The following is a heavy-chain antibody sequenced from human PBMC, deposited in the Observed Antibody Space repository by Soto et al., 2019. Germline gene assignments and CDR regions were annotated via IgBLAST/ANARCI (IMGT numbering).Heavy chain of an antibody. CDR2: ISSSGSTI. CDR1: GFTFSSYE. CDR3: ARDPARYYDSSGVVDY. D-gene: IGHD3-22*01. J-gene: IGHJ4*02. V-gene: IGHV3-48*03. Sequence: GGSLRLSCAASGFTFSSYEMNWVRQAPGKGLEWVSYISSSGSTIYYADSVKGRFTISRDNAKNSLYLQMNSLRAEDTAVYYCARDPARYYDSSGVVDYWGQGTLVTVSS.